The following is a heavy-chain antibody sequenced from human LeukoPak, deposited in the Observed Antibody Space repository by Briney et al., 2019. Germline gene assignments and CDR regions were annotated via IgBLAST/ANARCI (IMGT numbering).Heavy chain of an antibody. CDR2: LRGSASST. Sequence: GGSLRLSRTDSGYTLTTHAMHWVRQAPGKGLEWVSGLRGSASSTYYADSVKGRFTISRDNSKNTLYLQMNSLRAEDTAVYYCAKDALPHTYSYYFDFWGQGTLVTVSS. D-gene: IGHD2-15*01. CDR1: GYTLTTHA. CDR3: AKDALPHTYSYYFDF. J-gene: IGHJ4*02. V-gene: IGHV3-23*01.